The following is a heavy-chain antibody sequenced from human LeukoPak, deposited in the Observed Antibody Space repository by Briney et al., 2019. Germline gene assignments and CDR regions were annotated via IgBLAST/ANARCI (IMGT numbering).Heavy chain of an antibody. V-gene: IGHV4-34*01. CDR2: INHSGST. Sequence: PSETLSLTCAVYGGSFSGYYWSWIRQPPGKGLEWIGEINHSGSTNYNPSLKSRVTISVDTSKNQFSLKLSSVTAADTAVYYCARVYLGYCSSTSCYTFDYWGQGTLVTVSS. J-gene: IGHJ4*02. CDR3: ARVYLGYCSSTSCYTFDY. CDR1: GGSFSGYY. D-gene: IGHD2-2*02.